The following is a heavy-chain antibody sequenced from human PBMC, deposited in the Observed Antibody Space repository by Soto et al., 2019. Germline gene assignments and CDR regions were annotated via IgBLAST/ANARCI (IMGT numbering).Heavy chain of an antibody. V-gene: IGHV4-61*01. Sequence: QVHLQESGPGQVKPSETLSLICTVSGGSVNSDTFYWSWMRQPPGRGLEWIGHIYYSGSTNYNPTLKSRVTISIDTSRNQFSLKLTSVTAADTAVYYCAREFSNSPEAFDSWGQGSLVTVSS. CDR3: AREFSNSPEAFDS. CDR1: GGSVNSDTFY. CDR2: IYYSGST. D-gene: IGHD6-6*01. J-gene: IGHJ4*02.